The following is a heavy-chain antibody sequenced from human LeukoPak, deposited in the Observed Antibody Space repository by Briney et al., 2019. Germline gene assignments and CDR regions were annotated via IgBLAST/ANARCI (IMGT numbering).Heavy chain of an antibody. J-gene: IGHJ4*02. Sequence: SSETLSLTCTVSGGSISGHYWSWIRQPPGKGLEWIGYIYYSGSTNYNPSLKSRVTISVDTSKNQFSLKLSSVTAADTAVYYCARGRHSSYWGQGTLVTVSS. D-gene: IGHD1-26*01. V-gene: IGHV4-59*11. CDR2: IYYSGST. CDR1: GGSISGHY. CDR3: ARGRHSSY.